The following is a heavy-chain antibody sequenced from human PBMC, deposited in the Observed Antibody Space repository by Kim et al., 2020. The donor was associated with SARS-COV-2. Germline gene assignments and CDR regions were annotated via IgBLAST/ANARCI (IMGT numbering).Heavy chain of an antibody. J-gene: IGHJ4*02. D-gene: IGHD6-13*01. CDR3: ARDPRISSSWYLLDY. CDR2: ISNSGGST. Sequence: GGSLRLSCAASGFNFSSYAMSWVRQAPGKGLEWVSAISNSGGSTYYADSVKGRFTISRDHSKNTLYLQMNSLKAEDTAVYYCARDPRISSSWYLLDYWGQGTLAT. CDR1: GFNFSSYA. V-gene: IGHV3-23*01.